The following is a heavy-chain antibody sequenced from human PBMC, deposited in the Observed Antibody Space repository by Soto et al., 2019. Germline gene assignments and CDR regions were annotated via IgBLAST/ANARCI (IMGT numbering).Heavy chain of an antibody. D-gene: IGHD2-2*01. J-gene: IGHJ4*02. CDR3: ARGAESSSMYGLNFDY. CDR1: GFTFSSYW. Sequence: EVQLEESGGGLVQPGGSLRLSCEASGFTFSSYWMNWVRQAPGKGLEWVASIKYDGSETFNVDSVKGRCTIFRDDTKKSLHLQMNSLRAEDTAVYYCARGAESSSMYGLNFDYWGQGALVTVSS. V-gene: IGHV3-7*05. CDR2: IKYDGSET.